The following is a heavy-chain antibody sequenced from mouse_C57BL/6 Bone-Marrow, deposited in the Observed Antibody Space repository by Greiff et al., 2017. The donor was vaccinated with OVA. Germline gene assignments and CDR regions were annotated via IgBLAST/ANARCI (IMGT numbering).Heavy chain of an antibody. J-gene: IGHJ2*01. D-gene: IGHD1-1*01. Sequence: VQLQQPGAELVKPGASVKLSCKASGYTFTSYWMQWVKQRPGQGLEWIGEIDPSDSYTNYNQKFKGKATLTVDTSSSTAYMQLSSLTSEDSAVYYWAITAVVADYWGQGTTLTVSS. CDR3: AITAVVADY. CDR1: GYTFTSYW. CDR2: IDPSDSYT. V-gene: IGHV1-50*01.